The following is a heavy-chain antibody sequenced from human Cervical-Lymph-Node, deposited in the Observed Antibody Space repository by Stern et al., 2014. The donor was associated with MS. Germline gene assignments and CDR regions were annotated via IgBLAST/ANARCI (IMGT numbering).Heavy chain of an antibody. CDR1: GGTFSTFD. CDR3: TRHQGGIAAS. D-gene: IGHD6-13*01. J-gene: IGHJ5*02. Sequence: VQLVESGAEVRQPGSSMKVSCKASGGTFSTFDISWVRQTPGQGLEWLGGITPLFGTTTYARNFQGRVTITADESATTAYMELSNLTSEDTALYYCTRHQGGIAASWGQGTLVTVSS. V-gene: IGHV1-69*01. CDR2: ITPLFGTT.